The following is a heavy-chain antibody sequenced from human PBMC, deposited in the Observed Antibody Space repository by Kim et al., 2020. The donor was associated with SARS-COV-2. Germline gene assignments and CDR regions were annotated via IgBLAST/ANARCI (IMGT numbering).Heavy chain of an antibody. D-gene: IGHD3-16*01. CDR2: SKK. V-gene: IGHV3-33*01. CDR3: AREEGGGY. Sequence: SKKNYADSVKGRFTISRDNSKNTLYLQMNSLRAEDTAVYYCAREEGGGYWGQGTLVTVSS. J-gene: IGHJ4*02.